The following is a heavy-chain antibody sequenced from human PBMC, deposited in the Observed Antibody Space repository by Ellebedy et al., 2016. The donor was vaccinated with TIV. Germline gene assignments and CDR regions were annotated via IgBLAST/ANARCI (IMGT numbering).Heavy chain of an antibody. CDR2: MNPNSGNT. Sequence: ASVKVSXXASGYTFTSYDINWVRQATGQGLEWMGWMNPNSGNTGYAQKFQGRVTMTRNTSISTAYMELSSLRSEDTAVYYCARSVVEDDDAFDIWGQGTMVTVSS. CDR1: GYTFTSYD. D-gene: IGHD3-22*01. J-gene: IGHJ3*02. CDR3: ARSVVEDDDAFDI. V-gene: IGHV1-8*01.